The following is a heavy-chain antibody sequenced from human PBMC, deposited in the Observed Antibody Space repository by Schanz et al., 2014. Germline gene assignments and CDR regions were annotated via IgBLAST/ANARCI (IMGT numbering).Heavy chain of an antibody. J-gene: IGHJ6*03. CDR3: AGTYCSSTSCYTGYYYMDV. D-gene: IGHD2-2*02. V-gene: IGHV1-8*01. Sequence: QVQLVQSGAEVKKPGSSVKVSCKASGGTFSSDTFSWVRQAPGQGLEWMGWMNPDSGNTGYAQKFQGWVTMTRDTSISTAYMELTSLRSEDTAVYYCAGTYCSSTSCYTGYYYMDVWGKGTKLTV. CDR2: MNPDSGNT. CDR1: GGTFSSDT.